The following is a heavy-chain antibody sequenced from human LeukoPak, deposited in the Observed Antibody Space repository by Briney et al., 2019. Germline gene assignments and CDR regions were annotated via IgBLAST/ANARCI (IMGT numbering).Heavy chain of an antibody. CDR3: ARGLLRYFDCPVHCYYYMGV. CDR1: GFTFSSYE. J-gene: IGHJ6*03. D-gene: IGHD3-9*01. CDR2: ISSSGSTI. V-gene: IGHV3-48*03. Sequence: PGGSLRLSCAASGFTFSSYEMNWVRQAPGKGLEWVSYISSSGSTIYYADSVKGRFTVSRDNAKNSLYLQMNSLRAEDTAVYYCARGLLRYFDCPVHCYYYMGVWGKGTTVTISS.